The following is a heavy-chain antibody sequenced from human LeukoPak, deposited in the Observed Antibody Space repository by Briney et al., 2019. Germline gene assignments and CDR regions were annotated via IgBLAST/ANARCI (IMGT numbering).Heavy chain of an antibody. CDR2: INHSGST. Sequence: NPSETLSLTCAVYGGSFSGYYWSWIRQPPGKGLEWIGEINHSGSTNYNPSLKSRVTISVDTSKNQFSLKLSSVTAADTAVYYCARLEAAATYYFDYWGQGTLVTVSS. D-gene: IGHD6-13*01. CDR1: GGSFSGYY. J-gene: IGHJ4*02. V-gene: IGHV4-34*01. CDR3: ARLEAAATYYFDY.